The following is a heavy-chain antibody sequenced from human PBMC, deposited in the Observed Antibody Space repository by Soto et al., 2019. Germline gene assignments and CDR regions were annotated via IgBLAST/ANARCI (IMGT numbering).Heavy chain of an antibody. CDR2: INPNSGGT. CDR1: GYTFTGYY. CDR3: ARVRGNWNPIPY. V-gene: IGHV1-2*04. D-gene: IGHD1-20*01. J-gene: IGHJ4*02. Sequence: XVKVSGRASGYTFTGYYMHWVRQAPGQGLEWMGWINPNSGGTNYAQKFQGWVTMTRDTSISTAYMELSRMRSDDTAVYYCARVRGNWNPIPYWGQGTLVTVSS.